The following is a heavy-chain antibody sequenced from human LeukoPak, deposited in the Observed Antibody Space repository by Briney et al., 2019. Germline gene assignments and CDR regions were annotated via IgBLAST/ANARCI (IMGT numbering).Heavy chain of an antibody. CDR2: IIPIFGTA. CDR1: GGTFSSYA. CDR3: ARAPYCGGDCYSSEYFQH. Sequence: SVKVSCKASGGTFSSYAISWVRQAPGQGLEWMGGIIPIFGTANYAQKFQGRVTITAEESPSAPYMEVCSLRSEDTAVYYFARAPYCGGDCYSSEYFQHWGQGTLVTVSS. V-gene: IGHV1-69*01. D-gene: IGHD2-21*01. J-gene: IGHJ1*01.